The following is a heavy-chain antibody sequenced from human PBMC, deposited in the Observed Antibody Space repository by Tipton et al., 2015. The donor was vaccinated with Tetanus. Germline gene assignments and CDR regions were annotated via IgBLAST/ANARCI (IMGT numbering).Heavy chain of an antibody. CDR1: GYTFTSYL. CDR3: ARGIGSGGYYPFDY. Sequence: QSGAEVKKPGASVKISCKASGYTFTSYLIHWVRQAPGQGLEWMGIINPNDGERMYAQRFRGRLTMTRDTSTSTVYMDLSSLGSDDTAVYYCARGIGSGGYYPFDYWGQGTLVTVSS. CDR2: INPNDGER. J-gene: IGHJ4*02. V-gene: IGHV1-46*01. D-gene: IGHD3-22*01.